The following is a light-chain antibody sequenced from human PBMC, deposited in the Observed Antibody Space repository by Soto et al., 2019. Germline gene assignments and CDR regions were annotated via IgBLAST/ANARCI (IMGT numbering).Light chain of an antibody. CDR1: QGISSY. CDR3: QQYYSYPLT. J-gene: IGKJ4*01. Sequence: DIQLTQSPSFLSASVGDRVTITCRASQGISSYLAWYQKKPGKAPKLLMYAASTLQSGVPSRFSGSGSGTEFTLTISSLQPEDFATYYCQQYYSYPLTFGGGTKV. CDR2: AAS. V-gene: IGKV1-9*01.